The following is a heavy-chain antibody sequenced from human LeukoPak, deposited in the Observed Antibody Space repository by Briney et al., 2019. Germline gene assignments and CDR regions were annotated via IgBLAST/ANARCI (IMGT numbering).Heavy chain of an antibody. Sequence: SVKVSCKASGFTFTSSAMQWVRQARGQRLEWIGWIVVGSGNTNYAQKFQERVTITRDMSTSTAYMELSSLRSEDTAVYYCARPLAWFGELYDYWGQGTLVTVSS. D-gene: IGHD3-10*01. J-gene: IGHJ4*02. CDR1: GFTFTSSA. V-gene: IGHV1-58*02. CDR3: ARPLAWFGELYDY. CDR2: IVVGSGNT.